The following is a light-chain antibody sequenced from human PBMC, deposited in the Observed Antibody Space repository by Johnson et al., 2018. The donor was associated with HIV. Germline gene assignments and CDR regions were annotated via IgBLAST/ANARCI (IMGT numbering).Light chain of an antibody. J-gene: IGLJ1*01. Sequence: QSILTQPPSVSAAPGQKVTISCSGSSSNIGNNYVSWYQHLPGAAPKLLIYENNKRPSGLPAGFSGSKSGASATLGITGLQTGDEADYYCGTWDSSLTTYVFGTGTKVTVL. CDR3: GTWDSSLTTYV. V-gene: IGLV1-51*02. CDR2: ENN. CDR1: SSNIGNNY.